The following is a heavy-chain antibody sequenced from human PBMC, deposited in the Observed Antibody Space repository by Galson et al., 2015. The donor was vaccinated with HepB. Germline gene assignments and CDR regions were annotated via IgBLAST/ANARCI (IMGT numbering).Heavy chain of an antibody. CDR1: GYTFTGYY. CDR2: INPNSGGT. D-gene: IGHD6-19*01. V-gene: IGHV1-2*06. J-gene: IGHJ4*02. CDR3: AREGGPSGWYSY. Sequence: SVKVSCKASGYTFTGYYMHWVRQAPGQGLEWMGRINPNSGGTNYAQKFQGRVTMTRDTSISTAYMELSRLRSDDTAAYYCAREGGPSGWYSYWGQGTLVTVSS.